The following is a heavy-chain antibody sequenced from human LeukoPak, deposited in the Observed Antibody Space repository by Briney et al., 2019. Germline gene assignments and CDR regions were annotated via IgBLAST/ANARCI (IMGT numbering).Heavy chain of an antibody. V-gene: IGHV4-59*08. Sequence: SETLSLTCTVSGGSISSYYWSWIRQPPGKGLEWIGYIYYSGSTNYNPSLKSRVTISVDTSRNQFSLKLTSVTGADTAVYYCARSIIATRSKFDKWGQGSLVTASS. CDR2: IYYSGST. CDR3: ARSIIATRSKFDK. D-gene: IGHD1/OR15-1a*01. CDR1: GGSISSYY. J-gene: IGHJ4*02.